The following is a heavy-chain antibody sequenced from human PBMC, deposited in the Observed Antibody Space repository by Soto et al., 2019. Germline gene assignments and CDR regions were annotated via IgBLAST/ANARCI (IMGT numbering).Heavy chain of an antibody. V-gene: IGHV1-2*04. J-gene: IGHJ3*02. Sequence: GASVKVSCKASGYTFTGYYMHWVRQAPGQGLEWMGWINPNSGGTNYAQKFQGWVTMTRDTSISTAYMELSRLRSDDTAVYYCARGSDSSGYYYVDDVFDIWGQGTMVTVSS. CDR2: INPNSGGT. CDR1: GYTFTGYY. CDR3: ARGSDSSGYYYVDDVFDI. D-gene: IGHD3-22*01.